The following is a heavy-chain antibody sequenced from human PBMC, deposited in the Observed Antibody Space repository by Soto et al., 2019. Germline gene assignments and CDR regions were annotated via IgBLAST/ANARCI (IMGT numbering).Heavy chain of an antibody. Sequence: GGSLRLSCAASGFTFSSYEMNWVRQAPGKGLEWVSYISSSGSTIYYADSVKGRFTISRDNAKNSLYLQMNSLRAEDTAVYYCERVREFGRDAFDIWGQGTMVTVSS. J-gene: IGHJ3*02. CDR2: ISSSGSTI. D-gene: IGHD3-10*01. CDR3: ERVREFGRDAFDI. V-gene: IGHV3-48*03. CDR1: GFTFSSYE.